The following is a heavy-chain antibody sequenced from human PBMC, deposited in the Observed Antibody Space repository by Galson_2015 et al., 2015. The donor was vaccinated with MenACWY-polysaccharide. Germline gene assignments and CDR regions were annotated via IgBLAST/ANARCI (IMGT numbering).Heavy chain of an antibody. Sequence: SLRLSCAASGFTVSSNYMSWVRQAPGKGLEWVSVIYSGGSTYYADSVKGRFTISRDNSKNTLYLQMNSLRAEDTAVYYCARNSFYYHDSSNAFDIWGQGTMVTVSS. D-gene: IGHD3-22*01. CDR2: IYSGGST. CDR1: GFTVSSNY. V-gene: IGHV3-66*01. J-gene: IGHJ3*02. CDR3: ARNSFYYHDSSNAFDI.